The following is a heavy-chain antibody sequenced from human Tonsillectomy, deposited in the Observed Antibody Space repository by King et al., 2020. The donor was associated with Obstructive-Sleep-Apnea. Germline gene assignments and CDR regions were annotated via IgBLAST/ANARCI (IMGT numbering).Heavy chain of an antibody. D-gene: IGHD2-21*02. CDR2: IKSKTDGGTT. J-gene: IGHJ6*02. Sequence: VQLVESGGGLVKPGGSLRLSCAASGFTFSNAWMSWVRQAPGKGLEWVGRIKSKTDGGTTDYAAPVKGRFTISRDDSKNTLYLQMNSLKTEDTAVYYCTPCEPCGGDCFYYYYYGMDVWGQGTTVTVSS. CDR3: TPCEPCGGDCFYYYYYGMDV. V-gene: IGHV3-15*01. CDR1: GFTFSNAW.